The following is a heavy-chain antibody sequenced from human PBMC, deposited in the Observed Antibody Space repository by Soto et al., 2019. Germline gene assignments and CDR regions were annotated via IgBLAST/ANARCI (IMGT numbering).Heavy chain of an antibody. CDR1: GGSISSYY. CDR3: ARTGTLYYYYYYMDV. Sequence: QVQLQESGPGLVKPSETLSLTCTVSGGSISSYYWSWIRQPPGKGLEWIGYIYYSGSTNYNPSLKSRVTISVDTSKNQFSLKLSSVTAADTAVDYCARTGTLYYYYYYMDVWGKGTTVTVSS. V-gene: IGHV4-59*08. D-gene: IGHD1-1*01. CDR2: IYYSGST. J-gene: IGHJ6*03.